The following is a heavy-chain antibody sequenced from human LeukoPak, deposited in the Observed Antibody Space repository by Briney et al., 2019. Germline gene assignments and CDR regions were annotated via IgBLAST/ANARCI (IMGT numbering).Heavy chain of an antibody. J-gene: IGHJ5*01. V-gene: IGHV4-59*01. Sequence: SETLSLTCTVSGGSISSYYWSWIRQPPGKGLEWIGYIYYSGSTNYNPSLKNRVTISVDTSKNQFSLKLSSVTAADTAVYYCARSRWFDSWGQGTLVTVSS. CDR1: GGSISSYY. CDR3: ARSRWFDS. CDR2: IYYSGST.